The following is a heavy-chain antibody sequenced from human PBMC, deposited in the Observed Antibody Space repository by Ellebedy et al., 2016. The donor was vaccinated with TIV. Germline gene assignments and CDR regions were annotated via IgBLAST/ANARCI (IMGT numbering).Heavy chain of an antibody. CDR1: GFTLNNYW. V-gene: IGHV3-7*01. J-gene: IGHJ2*01. CDR2: INEDGTKK. Sequence: GGSLRLSCTASGFTLNNYWMTWVRQAPGKGLEWVANINEDGTKKHYVDSVRGRFTISRDYAGNSLFLQMNSLGAEDTAVYYCARATYGASYLWGRGTLVTVSS. D-gene: IGHD4-17*01. CDR3: ARATYGASYL.